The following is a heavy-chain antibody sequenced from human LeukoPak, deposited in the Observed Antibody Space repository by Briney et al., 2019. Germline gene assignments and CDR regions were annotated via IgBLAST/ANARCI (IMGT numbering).Heavy chain of an antibody. D-gene: IGHD3-10*01. Sequence: SETLSLTCTVSGGSISSSSYYWGWIRQPPGKGLEWIGSIYYSGSTYYNPSLKSRVTISVDTSKNQFSLKLSSVTAADTAVYYCAKASIFSYGSGTLRGFDPWGQGTLVTVSS. J-gene: IGHJ5*02. CDR2: IYYSGST. CDR3: AKASIFSYGSGTLRGFDP. V-gene: IGHV4-39*07. CDR1: GGSISSSSYY.